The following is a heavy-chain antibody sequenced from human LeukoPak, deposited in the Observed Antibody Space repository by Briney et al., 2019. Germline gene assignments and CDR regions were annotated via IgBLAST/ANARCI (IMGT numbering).Heavy chain of an antibody. CDR2: IIPIFGTA. CDR3: ARGGSTDEAPYYYCYMDV. Sequence: SVKVSCKASGGTFSSYAISWVRQAPGQGLEWMGGIIPIFGTANYAQKFQGRVTITTDESTNTAYMELSSLRSEDTAVYYCARGGSTDEAPYYYCYMDVWGKGTTVTASS. D-gene: IGHD3-16*01. CDR1: GGTFSSYA. J-gene: IGHJ6*03. V-gene: IGHV1-69*05.